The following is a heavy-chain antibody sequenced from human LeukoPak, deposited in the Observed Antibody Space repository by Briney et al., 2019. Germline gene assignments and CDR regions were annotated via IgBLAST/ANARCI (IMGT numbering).Heavy chain of an antibody. Sequence: PSETLSLTCAVYGGSFSGYYWSWIRQPPGKGLEWIGEINHSGSTNYNPSLKSRVTISVDTSKNQFSLKLSSVTAADTAVYYCARGLDSSGYYQWLRNALDIWGQGTMVTVSS. V-gene: IGHV4-34*01. CDR1: GGSFSGYY. CDR2: INHSGST. D-gene: IGHD3-22*01. J-gene: IGHJ3*02. CDR3: ARGLDSSGYYQWLRNALDI.